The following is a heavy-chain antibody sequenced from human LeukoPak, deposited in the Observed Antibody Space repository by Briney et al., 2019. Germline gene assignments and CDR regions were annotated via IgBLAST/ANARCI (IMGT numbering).Heavy chain of an antibody. CDR1: GGSFSGYY. D-gene: IGHD6-19*01. V-gene: IGHV4-34*01. CDR2: INHSGST. Sequence: SETLSLTCAVYGGSFSGYYWSWIRQPPGKGLEWIGEINHSGSTNYNPSLKSRVTISVDTSKNQFSLKLSSVTAADTAVYYCARVGSGHLDYWGQGTLVTVSS. J-gene: IGHJ4*02. CDR3: ARVGSGHLDY.